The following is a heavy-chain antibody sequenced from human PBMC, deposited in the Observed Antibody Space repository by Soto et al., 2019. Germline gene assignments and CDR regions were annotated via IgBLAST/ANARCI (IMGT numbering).Heavy chain of an antibody. V-gene: IGHV3-72*01. Sequence: GGSLRLSCAASGFTFSDHYMDWVRQAPGKGLEWVGRTRNKANSYTTEYAASVKGRFTISRDDSKNSLYLQMNSLKTEDTAVYYCARVLYSSGWYYYGMDVWGQGTTVTVSS. CDR1: GFTFSDHY. D-gene: IGHD6-19*01. CDR2: TRNKANSYTT. CDR3: ARVLYSSGWYYYGMDV. J-gene: IGHJ6*02.